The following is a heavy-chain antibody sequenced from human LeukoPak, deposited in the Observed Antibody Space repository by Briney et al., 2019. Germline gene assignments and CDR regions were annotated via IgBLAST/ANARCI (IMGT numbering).Heavy chain of an antibody. CDR3: ARGILSLRWPFDY. CDR1: GYTFTSYD. J-gene: IGHJ4*02. D-gene: IGHD4-23*01. V-gene: IGHV1-8*01. Sequence: ASVKVSCKASGYTFTSYDINWVRQATGQGLEWMGWMNPSSGNTGYAQKFQGRATMTRNTSISTAYMELSSLRSEDTAVYYCARGILSLRWPFDYWGQGTLVTVSS. CDR2: MNPSSGNT.